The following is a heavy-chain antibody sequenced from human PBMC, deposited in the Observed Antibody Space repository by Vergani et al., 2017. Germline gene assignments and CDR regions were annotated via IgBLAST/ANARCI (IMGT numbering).Heavy chain of an antibody. V-gene: IGHV3-30-3*01. J-gene: IGHJ4*02. Sequence: VQLVESGGGLVKPGGSLRLSCAASGFTFSSYAMHWVRQAPGKGLEWVAVISYDGSNKYYADSVKGRFTISRDNSKNTLYLQMNSLRAEDTAVYYCARDLTPFRYYYDSSGYFLDYWGQGTLVTVSS. CDR2: ISYDGSNK. D-gene: IGHD3-22*01. CDR3: ARDLTPFRYYYDSSGYFLDY. CDR1: GFTFSSYA.